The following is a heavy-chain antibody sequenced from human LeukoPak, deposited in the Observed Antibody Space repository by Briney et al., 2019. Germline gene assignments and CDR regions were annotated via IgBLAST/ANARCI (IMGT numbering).Heavy chain of an antibody. CDR3: AKEEAVYYYDSSGYYYVSRYFDY. D-gene: IGHD3-22*01. CDR2: INSDGSST. V-gene: IGHV3-74*01. CDR1: RFTFSTYW. Sequence: PGGSLRLSCAASRFTFSTYWMHWVRQAPGKGLVWVSRINSDGSSTGYADSVKGRFTISRDNAKNTLYLQMNSLRAEDTAVYYCAKEEAVYYYDSSGYYYVSRYFDYWGQGTLVTVSS. J-gene: IGHJ4*02.